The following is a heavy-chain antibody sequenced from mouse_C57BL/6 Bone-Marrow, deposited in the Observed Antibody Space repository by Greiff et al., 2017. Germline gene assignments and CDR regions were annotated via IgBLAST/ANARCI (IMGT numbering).Heavy chain of an antibody. CDR3: ASNEVYDDYYRYFDV. D-gene: IGHD2-3*01. Sequence: QVQLKQPGAELVKPGASVKLSCKASGYTFTSYWMHWVKQRPGQGLEWIGMIHPNSGSTNYNEKFKSKATLTVDKSSSTAYMQLSSLTSEESAVDYCASNEVYDDYYRYFDVWGTGTTVTVSS. CDR1: GYTFTSYW. J-gene: IGHJ1*03. V-gene: IGHV1-64*01. CDR2: IHPNSGST.